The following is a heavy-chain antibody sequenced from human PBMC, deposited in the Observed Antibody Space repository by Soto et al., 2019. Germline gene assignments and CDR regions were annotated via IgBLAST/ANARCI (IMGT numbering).Heavy chain of an antibody. Sequence: QVQLQESGPGLVKPSETLSLTCTVSGGSISSYYWSWIRQPPGKGLEWIGYIYYTGSTDHNPSLKSRVTISLDTSKNQVALQLTSVTAADTAVYYCAAAPRYWGQGVLVTVSS. D-gene: IGHD2-15*01. CDR3: AAAPRY. V-gene: IGHV4-59*01. J-gene: IGHJ4*02. CDR2: IYYTGST. CDR1: GGSISSYY.